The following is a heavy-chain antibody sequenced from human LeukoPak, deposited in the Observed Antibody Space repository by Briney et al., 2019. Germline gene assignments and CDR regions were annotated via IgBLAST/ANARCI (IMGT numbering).Heavy chain of an antibody. D-gene: IGHD4-11*01. J-gene: IGHJ4*02. Sequence: GGSLRLSCAASGXTFSTFAMSWVRQAPGRGQEWVSAITDSGGSTYYADSVKGRFTISRDTSKNTLYLQMNSLRAEDTAIYYCAKADYSDYAFDYWGQGTLVTVSS. CDR1: GXTFSTFA. CDR3: AKADYSDYAFDY. CDR2: ITDSGGST. V-gene: IGHV3-23*01.